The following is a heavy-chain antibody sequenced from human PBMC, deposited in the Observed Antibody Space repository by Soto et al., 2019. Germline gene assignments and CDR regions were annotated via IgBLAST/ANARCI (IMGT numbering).Heavy chain of an antibody. CDR1: GGSISSSSYY. CDR2: IYYSGST. CDR3: ARHNFGLGIQLWSLGYFDY. Sequence: SETLSLTCTVSGGSISSSSYYWGWIRQPPGKGLEWIGSIYYSGSTYYNPSLKSRVTISVDTSKNQFSLKLSSVTAADTAVYYCARHNFGLGIQLWSLGYFDYWGQGTLVTVSS. J-gene: IGHJ4*02. V-gene: IGHV4-39*01. D-gene: IGHD5-18*01.